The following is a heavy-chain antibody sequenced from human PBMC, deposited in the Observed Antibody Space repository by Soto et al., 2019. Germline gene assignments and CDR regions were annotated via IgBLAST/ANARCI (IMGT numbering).Heavy chain of an antibody. Sequence: PGGSLRLPCAASGFTFSNAWMNWVRQAPGKGLEWVGRIKSKTDGGTTDYAAPVKGRFTISRDDSKNVLYLQMNSLKTEDTAVYYCTTEAAAGNGYYYYGMDVWGQGTTVTVSS. J-gene: IGHJ6*02. D-gene: IGHD6-13*01. CDR2: IKSKTDGGTT. CDR1: GFTFSNAW. CDR3: TTEAAAGNGYYYYGMDV. V-gene: IGHV3-15*07.